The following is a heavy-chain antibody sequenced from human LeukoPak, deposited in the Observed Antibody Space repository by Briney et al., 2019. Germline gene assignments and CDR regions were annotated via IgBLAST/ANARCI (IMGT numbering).Heavy chain of an antibody. CDR3: ARDYYYYYGMDV. V-gene: IGHV3-23*01. CDR2: ISGSGGNT. CDR1: GFTFSSYA. Sequence: GGSLRLSCAASGFTFSSYAMSWVRQAPGKGLEWVSSISGSGGNTYNADSVKGRFTISRDNSKNTLYLQMNSLRAEDTAVYYCARDYYYYYGMDVWGQGTTVTVSS. J-gene: IGHJ6*02.